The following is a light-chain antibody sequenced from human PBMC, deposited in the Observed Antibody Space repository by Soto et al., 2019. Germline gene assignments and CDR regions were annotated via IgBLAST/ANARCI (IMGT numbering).Light chain of an antibody. CDR2: GAS. CDR3: QQYNNWLRT. J-gene: IGKJ1*01. V-gene: IGKV3-15*01. Sequence: EIVMTQSPATLSVSPGERATLSCRASQSLSSSLAWYQSKPGQAPRLLIYGASTRATVIPVRFSGSGSGTEFTLTISSLQSEDFAVYYCQQYNNWLRTFGQGTKVEIK. CDR1: QSLSSS.